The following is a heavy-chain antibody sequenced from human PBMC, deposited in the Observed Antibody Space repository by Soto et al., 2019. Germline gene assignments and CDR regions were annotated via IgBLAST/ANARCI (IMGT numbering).Heavy chain of an antibody. CDR3: TRYLYYFDSSAYYGHNWFDP. CDR2: ISAYNGNT. V-gene: IGHV1-18*01. J-gene: IGHJ5*02. Sequence: ASVKVSCKASGYTFTSYGISWVRQAPGQGLEWMGWISAYNGNTNYAQKLQGRVTMTTDTSTSTAYMELTSLRSEDTAVYYCTRYLYYFDSSAYYGHNWFDPWGQGTRVTVSS. D-gene: IGHD3-22*01. CDR1: GYTFTSYG.